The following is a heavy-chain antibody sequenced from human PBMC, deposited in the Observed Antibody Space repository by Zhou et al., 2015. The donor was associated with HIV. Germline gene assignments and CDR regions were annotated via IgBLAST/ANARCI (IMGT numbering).Heavy chain of an antibody. Sequence: QVQLLQSGAEVKKPDSSVRVSCKGSGDTFSSYSISWVRQAPGQGLEWMGRIIPLFGTPEYAQKFQGRVTISADEYTNTVYMEVSRLTADDTAVYYCARKAVAHSHGDWYFDLWGRGTLVTVSS. D-gene: IGHD1-26*01. CDR1: GDTFSSYS. V-gene: IGHV1-69*01. CDR3: ARKAVAHSHGDWYFDL. CDR2: IIPLFGTP. J-gene: IGHJ2*01.